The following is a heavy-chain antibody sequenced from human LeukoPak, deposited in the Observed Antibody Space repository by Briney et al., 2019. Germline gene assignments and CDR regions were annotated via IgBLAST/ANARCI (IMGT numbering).Heavy chain of an antibody. Sequence: SETLSLTCTVSGGSISSSNYYWGWIRQPPGKGLEWIGSIYYSGNTYYNPSLKSRVTISVDTSKDQFSLKLTSVTAADTAVYYCAHFKGGSFDFWGQGTMVTVSS. J-gene: IGHJ3*01. CDR2: IYYSGNT. V-gene: IGHV4-39*01. D-gene: IGHD1-26*01. CDR1: GGSISSSNYY. CDR3: AHFKGGSFDF.